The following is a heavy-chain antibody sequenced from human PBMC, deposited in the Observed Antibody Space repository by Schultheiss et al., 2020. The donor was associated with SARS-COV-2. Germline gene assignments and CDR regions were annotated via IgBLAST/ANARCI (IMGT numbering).Heavy chain of an antibody. D-gene: IGHD2-15*01. J-gene: IGHJ6*02. CDR2: INHSGST. V-gene: IGHV4-34*01. CDR3: ARGSSGGYFYGLDV. CDR1: GGSFSGYY. Sequence: SQTLSLTCAVYGGSFSGYYWSWIRQPPGKGLEWIGEINHSGSTNYNPSLKSRVTMSVDTSKNQFSLRLNSVTAADTAVYYCARGSSGGYFYGLDVWGQGTTVTVSS.